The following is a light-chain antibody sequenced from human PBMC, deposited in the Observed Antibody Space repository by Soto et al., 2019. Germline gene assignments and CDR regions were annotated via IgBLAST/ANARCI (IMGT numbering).Light chain of an antibody. Sequence: QSALPQPASVSGSPGQSITTSCTGTSSDVGGYNYVSWYQQHPGKAPKLMIYDVSNRPSGVSNRFSGSKSGNTASLTISGLQVEDEADYYCSSYTSSSTLNYVFGTGTKVTVL. CDR3: SSYTSSSTLNYV. V-gene: IGLV2-14*01. J-gene: IGLJ1*01. CDR1: SSDVGGYNY. CDR2: DVS.